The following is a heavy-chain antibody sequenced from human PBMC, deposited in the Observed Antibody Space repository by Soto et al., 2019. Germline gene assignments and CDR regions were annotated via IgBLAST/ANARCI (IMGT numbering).Heavy chain of an antibody. J-gene: IGHJ1*01. CDR1: GGSLSSYY. CDR2: IYYSGST. Sequence: PSETLSLTCTVSGGSLSSYYWSWIRQPPGKGLEWIGYIYYSGSTTYNPSLRSRVTISVDTSKNQFSLKLSSVTAADTAVYYCARLGHVYYYDSSGYREYFQHWGQGTLVTGSS. V-gene: IGHV4-59*01. D-gene: IGHD3-22*01. CDR3: ARLGHVYYYDSSGYREYFQH.